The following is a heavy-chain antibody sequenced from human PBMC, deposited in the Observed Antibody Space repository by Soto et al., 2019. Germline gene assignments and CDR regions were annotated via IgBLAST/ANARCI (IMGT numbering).Heavy chain of an antibody. CDR3: AKDFSRPKAFDY. V-gene: IGHV3-23*01. Sequence: EVQLLESGGGLVQPGGSLRLSCAASGFTFSSYAMSWVRQAQGKGLEWVSAIGGSGGSTYYADSVKGRFTISRDNSKNPLYLQMNSLRAEDTAVYYCAKDFSRPKAFDYWGQGTLVTVSS. J-gene: IGHJ4*02. CDR2: IGGSGGST. CDR1: GFTFSSYA.